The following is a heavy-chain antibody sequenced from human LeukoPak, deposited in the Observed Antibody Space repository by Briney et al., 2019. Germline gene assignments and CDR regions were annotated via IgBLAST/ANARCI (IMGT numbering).Heavy chain of an antibody. V-gene: IGHV3-23*01. CDR2: ISESGGTT. CDR1: GFTFSSYA. J-gene: IGHJ4*02. Sequence: PGGSLRLSCAASGFTFSSYAMTWVRQAPGKGLEWVSSISESGGTTDYADAVKGRFTISRDNPKNTLYLQMNSLRVEDTAVYYCARCTTGRTFGSLREIKRSREIDYWGQGTLVTVSS. CDR3: ARCTTGRTFGSLREIKRSREIDY. D-gene: IGHD1-1*01.